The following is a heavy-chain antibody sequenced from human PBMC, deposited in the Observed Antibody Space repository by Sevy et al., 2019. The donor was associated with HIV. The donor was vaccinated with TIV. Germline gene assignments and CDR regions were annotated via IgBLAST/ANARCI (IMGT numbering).Heavy chain of an antibody. CDR3: VREGLGGFSYSLDC. CDR1: GFSFSTYW. Sequence: GGSLRLSCAASGFSFSTYWMTWVRQAPGKGLEWVATMNQDGTERDYGDSVKGQFTISRDNTKTSLFLQMNSLSAEDTGVYYCVREGLGGFSYSLDCWGQGTLVTVSS. CDR2: MNQDGTER. D-gene: IGHD3-16*01. J-gene: IGHJ4*02. V-gene: IGHV3-7*01.